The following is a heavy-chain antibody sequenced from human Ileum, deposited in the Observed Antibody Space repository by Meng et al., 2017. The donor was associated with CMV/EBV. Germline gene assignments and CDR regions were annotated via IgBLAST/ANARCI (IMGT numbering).Heavy chain of an antibody. J-gene: IGHJ4*02. D-gene: IGHD4-11*01. V-gene: IGHV1-2*02. CDR2: IHPLSGGT. CDR1: GYTFTAYF. Sequence: SCKASGYTFTAYFVHWERQAPGQGLEWMGWIHPLSGGTKYAQNFQGRVTMTRDTSISTAYMDLSSLRSDDTAVYYCARRGDSNKIFDYWGQGTLVTVSS. CDR3: ARRGDSNKIFDY.